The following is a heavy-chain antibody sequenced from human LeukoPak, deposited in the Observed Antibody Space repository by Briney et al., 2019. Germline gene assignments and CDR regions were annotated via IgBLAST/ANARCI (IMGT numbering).Heavy chain of an antibody. CDR3: ARDAPQVPAAGVLAS. Sequence: GGSLRLSCAASGFTVSDNYMSWVRQAPGKGLEWVSVMYSGGDTYYADSVKGRFTFSRDISKNTLYLQMDGLRTEDTAMYYCARDAPQVPAAGVLASWGQGTLVTVSS. J-gene: IGHJ5*02. D-gene: IGHD6-13*01. CDR1: GFTVSDNY. CDR2: MYSGGDT. V-gene: IGHV3-53*01.